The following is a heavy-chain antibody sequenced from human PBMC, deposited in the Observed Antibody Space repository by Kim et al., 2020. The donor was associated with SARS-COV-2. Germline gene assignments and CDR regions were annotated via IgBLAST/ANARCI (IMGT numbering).Heavy chain of an antibody. Sequence: GGSLRLSCAASGFTFSSYSMNWVRQAPGKGLEWVSSISSSSSYIYYADSVKGRFTISRDNAKNSLYLQMNSLRAEYTAVYYCASDTGYSSSWTAGGGYYFDYWGQGTLVTVSS. CDR1: GFTFSSYS. D-gene: IGHD6-13*01. J-gene: IGHJ4*02. V-gene: IGHV3-21*01. CDR3: ASDTGYSSSWTAGGGYYFDY. CDR2: ISSSSSYI.